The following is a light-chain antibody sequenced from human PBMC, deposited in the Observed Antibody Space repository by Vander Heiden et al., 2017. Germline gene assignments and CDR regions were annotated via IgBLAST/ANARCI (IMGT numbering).Light chain of an antibody. Sequence: QSALTQPASVSGSPGQSITISCTGTSSDVGGYNYVSWYQQHPGKAPKLMIYEVSNRPSGVSNRFSSSKSGNTASLTISGLQAEDEADYYCSSYTSSSTTYVFGTGTKVTVL. CDR2: EVS. CDR3: SSYTSSSTTYV. V-gene: IGLV2-14*01. J-gene: IGLJ1*01. CDR1: SSDVGGYNY.